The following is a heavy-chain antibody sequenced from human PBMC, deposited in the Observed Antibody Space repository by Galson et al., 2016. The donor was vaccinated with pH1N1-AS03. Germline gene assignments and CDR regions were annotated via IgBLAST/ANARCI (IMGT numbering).Heavy chain of an antibody. CDR2: VRYDGNIA. J-gene: IGHJ6*02. V-gene: IGHV3-30*02. Sequence: LRLSCAASGFPFTNNGMHWVRQAPGKGLEWVAFVRYDGNIAYKVDSVKGRFTIFKDNSKNTLYLQMTSLTPEDTALYFCAKVGGLPGTYYYSLNVWGQGTMVTVSS. D-gene: IGHD1-26*01. CDR1: GFPFTNNG. CDR3: AKVGGLPGTYYYSLNV.